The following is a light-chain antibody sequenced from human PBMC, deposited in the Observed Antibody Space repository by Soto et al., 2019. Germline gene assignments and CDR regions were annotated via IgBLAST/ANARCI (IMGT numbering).Light chain of an antibody. V-gene: IGLV2-23*01. J-gene: IGLJ1*01. Sequence: QSALTQPASVSGSPGQSITISCTGTSSDVGSYNLVSWYQQHPGKAPKLMINEASKRPSGVSNRFSGSKSGNTASLTISGLQAEDEADYYCCSYAGSSTFYVFGTGTKLTVL. CDR1: SSDVGSYNL. CDR3: CSYAGSSTFYV. CDR2: EAS.